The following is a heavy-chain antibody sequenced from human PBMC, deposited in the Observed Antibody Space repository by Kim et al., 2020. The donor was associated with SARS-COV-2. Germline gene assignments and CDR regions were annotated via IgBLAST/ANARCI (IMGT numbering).Heavy chain of an antibody. J-gene: IGHJ4*02. V-gene: IGHV3-11*06. Sequence: GRFTISRDNAKNSLYLQMNNLRTEDTALYYCVKEAAFTTVVVDYYFDYWGQGTLVTVSS. CDR3: VKEAAFTTVVVDYYFDY. D-gene: IGHD2-15*01.